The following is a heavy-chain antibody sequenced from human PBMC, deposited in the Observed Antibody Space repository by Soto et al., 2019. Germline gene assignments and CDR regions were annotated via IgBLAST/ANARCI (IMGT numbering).Heavy chain of an antibody. V-gene: IGHV4-59*01. J-gene: IGHJ5*02. CDR2: MYYSGST. Sequence: QVQLQESGPGLVKPSETLSLTCTVSGGSITSYYWSWIRQPPGKGLEWIGYMYYSGSTNYNPSLKSRVTISVDTSKNQFSLQLSSVTAADTAVYYCARGRGWVDPWGQGTLVTVSP. CDR1: GGSITSYY. CDR3: ARGRGWVDP.